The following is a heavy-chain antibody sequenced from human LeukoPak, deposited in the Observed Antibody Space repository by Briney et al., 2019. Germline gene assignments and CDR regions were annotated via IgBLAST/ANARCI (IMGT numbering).Heavy chain of an antibody. CDR2: IKSKTDGGTT. J-gene: IGHJ4*02. CDR3: TTVPYYYGSGNIAY. D-gene: IGHD3-10*01. CDR1: GFTFSNAW. Sequence: GRSLRLSCAASGFTFSNAWMSWVRQAPGKGLEWVGRIKSKTDGGTTDYAAPVKGRFTISRDDSKNTLYLQMNSLKTEDTAVYYCTTVPYYYGSGNIAYWGQGTLVTVSS. V-gene: IGHV3-15*01.